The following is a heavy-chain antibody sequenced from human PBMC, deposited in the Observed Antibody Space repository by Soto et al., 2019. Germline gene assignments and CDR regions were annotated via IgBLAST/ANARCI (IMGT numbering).Heavy chain of an antibody. CDR2: ISGSDDST. V-gene: IGHV3-23*01. CDR1: GFTFSSYA. D-gene: IGHD6-6*01. J-gene: IGHJ4*02. CDR3: AKRSSSSTFDY. Sequence: EVPLLESGGGLVQPGESLRLSCAASGFTFSSYAMSWVRQAPGKGLEWVSVISGSDDSTYYADSVKGRFTISRDNSKNTLYLQMTSLRAEDTAVYYCAKRSSSSTFDYWGQGTLVTVSS.